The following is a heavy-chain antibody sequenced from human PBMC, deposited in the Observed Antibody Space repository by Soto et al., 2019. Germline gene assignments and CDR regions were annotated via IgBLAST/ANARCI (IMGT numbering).Heavy chain of an antibody. CDR2: VYHTGDT. CDR3: AREIVTAGGNNYLDP. J-gene: IGHJ5*02. Sequence: QVQLQESGPRLVKPSGSLSLTCGVSGGTVASSHWWSWVRQSPSRGLEWIGNVYHTGDTNFNPSLQSRVTFSVDKSNNQFSLRLTSLTAADTAVYFCAREIVTAGGNNYLDPWGPGTLVTVSS. CDR1: GGTVASSHW. D-gene: IGHD2-21*02. V-gene: IGHV4-4*02.